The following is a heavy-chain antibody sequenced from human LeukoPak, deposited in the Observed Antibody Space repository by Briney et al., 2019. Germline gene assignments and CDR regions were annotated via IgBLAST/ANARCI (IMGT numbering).Heavy chain of an antibody. CDR3: ARGDSDSWYPLHY. J-gene: IGHJ4*02. D-gene: IGHD6-13*01. CDR2: INPSGGST. Sequence: ASVKVSCKASGYTFTSYGISWVRQAPGQGLEWMGIINPSGGSTSYPQRFQGRVTMTRDTSTTTVYMELSSLRSEDTAVYYCARGDSDSWYPLHYWGQGALVTVSS. V-gene: IGHV1-46*01. CDR1: GYTFTSYG.